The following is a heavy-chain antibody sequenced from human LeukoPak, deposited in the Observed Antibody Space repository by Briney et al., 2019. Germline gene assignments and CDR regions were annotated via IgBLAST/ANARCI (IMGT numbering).Heavy chain of an antibody. V-gene: IGHV3-23*01. D-gene: IGHD2-21*02. CDR1: GFTFSNYA. CDR2: ITSGGST. Sequence: PGGSLRLSCAASGFTFSNYATNWVRQAPGKGLEWVSVITSGGSTYYADSVKGRFTISRDNSKNTLYLQMNSLRAEDTAVYYCAKRLPVVGDRNRAFDYWGQGTLVTVSS. CDR3: AKRLPVVGDRNRAFDY. J-gene: IGHJ4*02.